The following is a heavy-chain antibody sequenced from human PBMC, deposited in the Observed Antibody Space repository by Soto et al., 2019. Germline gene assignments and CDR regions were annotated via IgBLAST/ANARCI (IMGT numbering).Heavy chain of an antibody. V-gene: IGHV1-69*08. Sequence: QVQLVQSGAEVKKPGSSVKVSCKASGGTFSSYTISWVRQAPGQGPEWMGRIIPILGIANYAQKFQGRVTITADKSTSTACMELSSLSSEDTAVYYCARDRGRNSYYYYYMDVWGKGTTVTVSS. CDR1: GGTFSSYT. J-gene: IGHJ6*03. CDR2: IIPILGIA. CDR3: ARDRGRNSYYYYYMDV.